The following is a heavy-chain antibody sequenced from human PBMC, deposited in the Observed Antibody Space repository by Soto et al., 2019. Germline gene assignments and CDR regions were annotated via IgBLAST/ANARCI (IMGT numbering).Heavy chain of an antibody. J-gene: IGHJ4*02. CDR3: ARGQSSWAFDY. CDR1: GGSISSGGYY. D-gene: IGHD6-13*01. CDR2: IYYSGST. Sequence: QVQLQESGPGLVKPSQTLSLTCTVSGGSISSGGYYWSWIRQHPGKGLEWIGYIYYSGSTYYNPSLKSRVTIAVDTSKNQCSLKLSSVTAADTAVYYCARGQSSWAFDYWGQGTLVTVSS. V-gene: IGHV4-31*03.